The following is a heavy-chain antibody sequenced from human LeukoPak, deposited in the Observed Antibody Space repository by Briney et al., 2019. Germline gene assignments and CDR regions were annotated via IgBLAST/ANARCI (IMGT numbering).Heavy chain of an antibody. CDR3: ARVPLSSNYDFWSGYLVYGMDV. V-gene: IGHV1-8*01. CDR1: GYTFTSYD. D-gene: IGHD3-3*01. J-gene: IGHJ6*02. CDR2: MNPNSGNT. Sequence: ASVKVSCKASGYTFTSYDINWVRQATGQGLEWMGWMNPNSGNTGYAQKFQGRATMTRNTSISTAYMELSSLRSEDTAVYYCARVPLSSNYDFWSGYLVYGMDVWGQGTTVIVSS.